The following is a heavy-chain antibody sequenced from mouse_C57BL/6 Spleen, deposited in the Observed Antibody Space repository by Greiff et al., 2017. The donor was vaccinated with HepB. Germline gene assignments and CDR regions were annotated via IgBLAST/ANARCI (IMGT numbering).Heavy chain of an antibody. J-gene: IGHJ4*01. CDR1: GFTFSSYG. Sequence: EVQVVESGGDLVKPGGSLKLSCAASGFTFSSYGMSWVRQTPDKRLEWVATISSGGSYTYYPDSVKGRFTISRDNAKNTLYLQMSSLKSEDTAMYYCARQGREAMDYWGQGTSVTVSS. V-gene: IGHV5-6*01. CDR2: ISSGGSYT. CDR3: ARQGREAMDY. D-gene: IGHD6-1*01.